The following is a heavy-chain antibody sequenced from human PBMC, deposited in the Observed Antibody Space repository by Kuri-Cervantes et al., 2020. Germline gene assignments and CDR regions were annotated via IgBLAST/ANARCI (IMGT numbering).Heavy chain of an antibody. D-gene: IGHD3-10*01. Sequence: GESLKISCAASGFTFSSYAMSWVRQAPGKGLEWVSAISGSGGSTYYADSVKGRFTISRDNSKNTLYLQMNSLRAEDTAVYYCAKALVGVRGVIITAYDYWGQGTLVTVSS. V-gene: IGHV3-23*01. CDR3: AKALVGVRGVIITAYDY. CDR2: ISGSGGST. J-gene: IGHJ4*02. CDR1: GFTFSSYA.